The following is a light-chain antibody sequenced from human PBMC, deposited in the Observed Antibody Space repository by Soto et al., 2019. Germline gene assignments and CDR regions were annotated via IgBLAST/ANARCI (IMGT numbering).Light chain of an antibody. Sequence: QSVLTQPRSVSGSPGQSVTISCTGTSSDVGAYNYVSWYQFHPGKAPKMIIYDVNKRPSGVPDRFSGSKSGNTASLTISWLQAEDEADYYCCSYAHTSRVFGGGTKLTVL. V-gene: IGLV2-11*01. CDR1: SSDVGAYNY. J-gene: IGLJ3*02. CDR3: CSYAHTSRV. CDR2: DVN.